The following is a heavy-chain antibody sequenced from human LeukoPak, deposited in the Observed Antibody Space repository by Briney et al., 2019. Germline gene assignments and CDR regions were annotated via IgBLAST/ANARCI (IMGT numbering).Heavy chain of an antibody. D-gene: IGHD6-13*01. V-gene: IGHV3-11*01. CDR2: ISTSGSTI. CDR3: ARDQSGAAGGYYYYGMDV. Sequence: PGGSLRLSCAASGFTFSDYYMSWIRHAPGKGLEWVSYISTSGSTIYYADYVKGRFTISRDNAKNSLYLQMNSLRAEDTAVYYCARDQSGAAGGYYYYGMDVWGQGTTVTVSS. CDR1: GFTFSDYY. J-gene: IGHJ6*02.